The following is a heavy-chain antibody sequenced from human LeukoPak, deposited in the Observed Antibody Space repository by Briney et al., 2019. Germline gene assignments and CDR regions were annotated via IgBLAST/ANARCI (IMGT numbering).Heavy chain of an antibody. CDR2: IYTSGST. Sequence: SETLSLTCTVSGGSISSYYWSWIRQPAGKGLEWIGRIYTSGSTNYNPSLKSRVTMSVDTSKNQFSLKLSSVTAADTAVYYCASGPPGGDPVNFDYWGQGTLVTVSS. CDR3: ASGPPGGDPVNFDY. J-gene: IGHJ4*02. D-gene: IGHD2-21*02. V-gene: IGHV4-4*07. CDR1: GGSISSYY.